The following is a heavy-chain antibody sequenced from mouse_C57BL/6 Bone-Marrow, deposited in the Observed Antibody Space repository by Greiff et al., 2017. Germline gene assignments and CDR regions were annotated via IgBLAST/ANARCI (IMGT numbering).Heavy chain of an antibody. J-gene: IGHJ3*01. CDR1: GYTFTDHT. CDR3: ARKFYYCGSSPWFAY. V-gene: IGHV1-78*01. Sequence: QVQLQQSDAELVKPGALVKISCKVSGYTFTDHTIHWMKQRPEQGLEWIGYIYPRDGSTKYNEKFKGKATLTADKSSSTAYMRLNSLTSEDSAVYFCARKFYYCGSSPWFAYWGQGTLVTVSA. D-gene: IGHD1-1*01. CDR2: IYPRDGST.